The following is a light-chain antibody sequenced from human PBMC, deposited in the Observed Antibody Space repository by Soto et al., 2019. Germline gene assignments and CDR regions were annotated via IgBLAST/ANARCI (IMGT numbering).Light chain of an antibody. CDR2: VAS. V-gene: IGKV3-20*01. CDR3: QHSGSPRT. CDR1: QSVGSSY. Sequence: EIVLTQSPGTLSLSPGERATLSCRASQSVGSSYLAWYQQKPGQAPRLLIYVASRRATGVPDRFSGSGSGTDFTLTISRLEPEDFAVYYCQHSGSPRTFGQGTKVEIK. J-gene: IGKJ1*01.